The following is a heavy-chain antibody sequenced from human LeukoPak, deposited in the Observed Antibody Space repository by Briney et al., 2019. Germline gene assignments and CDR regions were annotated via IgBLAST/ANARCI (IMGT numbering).Heavy chain of an antibody. D-gene: IGHD7-27*01. V-gene: IGHV4-59*01. CDR3: ARGWGYFDY. CDR2: IYYSGST. Sequence: SETLSLTCTVSGGSINNYYWSWIRQPPGKGLEWNGYIYYSGSTNYNPSLKSRVTISVDTSKSQFSLKLSSVTAADTAVYYCARGWGYFDYWGQGTLVTVST. CDR1: GGSINNYY. J-gene: IGHJ4*02.